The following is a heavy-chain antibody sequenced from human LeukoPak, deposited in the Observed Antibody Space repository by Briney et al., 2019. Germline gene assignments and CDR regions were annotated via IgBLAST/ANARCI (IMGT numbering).Heavy chain of an antibody. CDR1: GFSFSNYW. CDR2: IKQDGSER. J-gene: IGHJ4*02. Sequence: GGSLRLSCAASGFSFSNYWMTWVRQAPGKGLEWVANIKQDGSERYYVDSVKGRFTISRENAKNSLYLQMNSLRAEDTAVYYCATARDGYNFAHWGQGTLATVSS. CDR3: ATARDGYNFAH. D-gene: IGHD5-24*01. V-gene: IGHV3-7*03.